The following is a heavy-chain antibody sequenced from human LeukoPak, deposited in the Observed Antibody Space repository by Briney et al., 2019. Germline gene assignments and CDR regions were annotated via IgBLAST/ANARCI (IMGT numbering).Heavy chain of an antibody. J-gene: IGHJ4*02. V-gene: IGHV3-30-3*01. CDR1: GFSFSSYA. CDR2: ISYDGSNK. CDR3: ARGYSYGSTDFDY. D-gene: IGHD5-18*01. Sequence: GRSLRLSCAASGFSFSSYAMHWVRQAPGKGLEWVAVISYDGSNKYYADSVKGRFTISRDNSKNTLYLQMNSLRAEDTAVYYCARGYSYGSTDFDYWGQGTLVTVSS.